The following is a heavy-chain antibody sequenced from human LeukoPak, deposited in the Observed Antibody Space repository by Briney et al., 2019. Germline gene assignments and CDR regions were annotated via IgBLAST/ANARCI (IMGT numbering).Heavy chain of an antibody. Sequence: SETLSLTCTVSGGSISSYYWSWIRQPPGKGLEWIGYIYYSGSTNYNPSLKSRVTISVDTSKNQFSLKLSSVTAADTAVYYCARATYYYGIHDYWGQGTLVTVSS. D-gene: IGHD3-10*01. CDR3: ARATYYYGIHDY. CDR2: IYYSGST. CDR1: GGSISSYY. J-gene: IGHJ4*02. V-gene: IGHV4-59*01.